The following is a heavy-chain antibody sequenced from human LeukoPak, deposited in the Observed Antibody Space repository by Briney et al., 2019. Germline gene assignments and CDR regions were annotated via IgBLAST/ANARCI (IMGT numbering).Heavy chain of an antibody. CDR1: GYTFTDYF. J-gene: IGHJ4*02. CDR3: AKAGGSYRLLWEAPLDY. D-gene: IGHD1-26*01. CDR2: INPDSGDT. Sequence: ASVKVSCKASGYTFTDYFIHWVRQAPGQGLQWMRRINPDSGDTDYAQNFRDRIALTRDTSISTSYMELTTLGSDDTAVYYCAKAGGSYRLLWEAPLDYWGQGTLVTVSS. V-gene: IGHV1-2*06.